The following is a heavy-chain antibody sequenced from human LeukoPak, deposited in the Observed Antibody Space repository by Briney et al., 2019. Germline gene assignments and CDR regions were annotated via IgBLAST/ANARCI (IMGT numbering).Heavy chain of an antibody. CDR2: IYPGDSDT. CDR1: GYSFTSYW. D-gene: IGHD4-17*01. Sequence: GESLKISCKGSGYSFTSYWIGWVRQMLGKGLEWMGIIYPGDSDTRYSPSFQGQVTISADKSISTAYLQWSSLKASDTAMYYCARQRAVTTYDDAFDIWGQGTMVTVSS. J-gene: IGHJ3*02. CDR3: ARQRAVTTYDDAFDI. V-gene: IGHV5-51*01.